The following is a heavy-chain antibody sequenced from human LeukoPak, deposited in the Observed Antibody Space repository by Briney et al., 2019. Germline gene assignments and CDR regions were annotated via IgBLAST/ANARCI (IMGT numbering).Heavy chain of an antibody. Sequence: PSQTLSLTCAVSGGSISSGGYSWSWLRQPPGKGLEWIGYIYRSGSTYYNPSLKSRVTISVDRSKNQFSLKLSSVTAADTAVYYCARHLSILEWLLEPNWYFDLWGRGTLVTVSS. CDR3: ARHLSILEWLLEPNWYFDL. CDR2: IYRSGST. CDR1: GGSISSGGYS. D-gene: IGHD3-3*01. V-gene: IGHV4-30-2*01. J-gene: IGHJ2*01.